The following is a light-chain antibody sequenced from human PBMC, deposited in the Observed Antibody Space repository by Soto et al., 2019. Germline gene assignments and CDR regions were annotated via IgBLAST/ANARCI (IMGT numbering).Light chain of an antibody. J-gene: IGKJ1*01. CDR3: QQYPNTNNPWT. V-gene: IGKV1-5*01. CDR2: DAS. CDR1: QAISTW. Sequence: DIQVTQSPPTLSASVGERVTITCRASQAISTWMAWYQQKPGKAPKLLVYDASTLQSGVASRFSGSGSGTEFTLIISGLQPDDSATYYCQQYPNTNNPWTFGQGTKV.